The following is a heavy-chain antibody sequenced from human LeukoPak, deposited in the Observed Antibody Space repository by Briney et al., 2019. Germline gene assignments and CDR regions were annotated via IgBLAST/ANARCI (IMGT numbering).Heavy chain of an antibody. V-gene: IGHV3-30*03. CDR2: ITYDGYYK. CDR3: ARDLSPVVRASPMGY. CDR1: GFTFRNYA. D-gene: IGHD3-10*01. J-gene: IGHJ4*02. Sequence: PGGSLRLSCAASGFTFRNYAMSWVRQAPGKGQEWVALITYDGYYKYYSDSVKGRFTISSDTSKNTLYLQMNSLRAEDTAVYYCARDLSPVVRASPMGYWGQGTPVTVSS.